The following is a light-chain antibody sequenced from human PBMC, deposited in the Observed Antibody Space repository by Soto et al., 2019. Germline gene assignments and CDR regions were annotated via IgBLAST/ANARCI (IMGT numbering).Light chain of an antibody. Sequence: IVMTQSPATLSVSPGEGVTLSCRASQSVRSHLAWYQQKPGQPPRLLIYGASTRATGIPARFSGSGFGTEFTLTISSLQSEDFAVHYCQQYKNWPLFGQGTRLEIK. V-gene: IGKV3-15*01. J-gene: IGKJ5*01. CDR1: QSVRSH. CDR3: QQYKNWPL. CDR2: GAS.